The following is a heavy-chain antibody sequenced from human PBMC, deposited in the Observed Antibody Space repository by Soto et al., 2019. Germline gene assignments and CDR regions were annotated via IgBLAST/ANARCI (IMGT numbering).Heavy chain of an antibody. CDR1: GFTFSSYG. V-gene: IGHV3-30*18. CDR3: AKDRLPSADLDPYYFDY. CDR2: ISYDGSNK. J-gene: IGHJ4*02. D-gene: IGHD3-3*01. Sequence: QVQLVESGGGVVQPGRSLRLSCAASGFTFSSYGMHWVRQAPGKGLEWVAVISYDGSNKYYADSVKGRYTISRDNSKDTRYLQMNSLRAEDTAVYYCAKDRLPSADLDPYYFDYWGQGTLVTVSS.